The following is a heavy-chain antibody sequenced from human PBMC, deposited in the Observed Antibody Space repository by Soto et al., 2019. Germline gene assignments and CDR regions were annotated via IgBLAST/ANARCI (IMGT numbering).Heavy chain of an antibody. CDR1: GFSVNSHF. CDR3: RAWLLVESFDV. CDR2: TPRTGAT. Sequence: VQLVESGGGLMQPGGSLRLSCAASGFSVNSHFMNWVRKAPGKGLEWVSFTPRTGATLYADSVKSWLIVSRDDANNAVYLRLNSLTVDDTAVYYCRAWLLVESFDVWGPGTVVTVSA. V-gene: IGHV3-53*01. D-gene: IGHD2-21*02. J-gene: IGHJ3*01.